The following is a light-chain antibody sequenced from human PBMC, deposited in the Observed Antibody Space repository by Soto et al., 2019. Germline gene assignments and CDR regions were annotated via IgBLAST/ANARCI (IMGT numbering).Light chain of an antibody. Sequence: QSVLTQPASVSGSPGQSITISCTGTSSDVGGYKYVSWYQQHPDKAPKFMIYEVSNRPSGVSDRFSGSKSGNTASLTISGLQAEDEADYFCSSYTSSSTHVIFGGGTKLTVL. V-gene: IGLV2-14*01. CDR1: SSDVGGYKY. CDR3: SSYTSSSTHVI. CDR2: EVS. J-gene: IGLJ2*01.